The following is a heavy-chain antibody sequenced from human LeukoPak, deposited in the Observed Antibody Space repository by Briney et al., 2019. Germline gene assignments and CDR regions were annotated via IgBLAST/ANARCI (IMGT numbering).Heavy chain of an antibody. CDR2: ISNSGSSK. J-gene: IGHJ4*02. CDR1: GFTSSSCE. D-gene: IGHD3-10*01. CDR3: ARARVPGELNY. V-gene: IGHV3-48*03. Sequence: PGGSLRLSCAASGFTSSSCEMIWVRQAPGKGLEWLSYISNSGSSKYYTDSVRGRFTISRDNAKNSLYLQMNSLRAEDTAVYYCARARVPGELNYWGQGTLVTVSS.